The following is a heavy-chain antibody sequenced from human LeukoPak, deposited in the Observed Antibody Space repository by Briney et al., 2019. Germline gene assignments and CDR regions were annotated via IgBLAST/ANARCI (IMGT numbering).Heavy chain of an antibody. J-gene: IGHJ6*03. D-gene: IGHD4/OR15-4a*01. CDR3: ARRDYGYYMDV. CDR1: GGSISSGGYY. V-gene: IGHV4-31*03. CDR2: IYHSGST. Sequence: SQTLSLTCTVSGGSISSGGYYWSWIRQHPGKGLEWIGYIYHSGSTYYNPSLKSRVTISVDTSKNQFSLKLSSVTAADTAVYYCARRDYGYYMDVRGKGTTVTVSS.